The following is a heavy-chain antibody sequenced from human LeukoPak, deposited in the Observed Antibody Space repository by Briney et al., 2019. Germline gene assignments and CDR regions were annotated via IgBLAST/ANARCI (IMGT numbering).Heavy chain of an antibody. CDR2: ISYDGSNK. J-gene: IGHJ6*02. CDR1: GFTFSSYG. Sequence: GGSLRLSCAASGFTFSSYGMHWVRQAPGKGLEWVAVISYDGSNKYYADPVKGRFTISRDNSKNTLYLQMNSLRAEDTAVYYCAKSGYCSSTSCYEGYYYYYGMDVWGQGTTVTVSS. CDR3: AKSGYCSSTSCYEGYYYYYGMDV. V-gene: IGHV3-30*18. D-gene: IGHD2-2*01.